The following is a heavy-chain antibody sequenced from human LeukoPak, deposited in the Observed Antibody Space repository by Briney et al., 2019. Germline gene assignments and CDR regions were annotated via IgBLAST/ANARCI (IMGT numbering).Heavy chain of an antibody. CDR1: GGTFSIYA. CDR2: IIPILGIA. Sequence: SVKVSCKASGGTFSIYAISWVRQAPGQGLEWMGRIIPILGIANYAQKFQGRVTITADKSTRTAYMELRSLRSEATAVYYCARVKTPQKPYSYGMDVWGQGTTVTVSS. J-gene: IGHJ6*02. V-gene: IGHV1-69*04. CDR3: ARVKTPQKPYSYGMDV.